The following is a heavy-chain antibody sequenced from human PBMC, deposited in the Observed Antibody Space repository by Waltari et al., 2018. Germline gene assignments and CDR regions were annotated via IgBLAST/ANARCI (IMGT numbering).Heavy chain of an antibody. V-gene: IGHV3-74*01. J-gene: IGHJ4*02. D-gene: IGHD3-9*01. CDR1: GFIVGRTY. CDR2: IKYDGTTR. Sequence: EVQLVESGGGLIQPGGSLGRSRAASGFIVGRTYMSWVRQAPGRGLEWVSRIKYDGTTRAYADSVKGRFTISRDNAKNTLFLQMSGLRAEDTAVYYCARDLDWVLFDSWGQGTLVTVSS. CDR3: ARDLDWVLFDS.